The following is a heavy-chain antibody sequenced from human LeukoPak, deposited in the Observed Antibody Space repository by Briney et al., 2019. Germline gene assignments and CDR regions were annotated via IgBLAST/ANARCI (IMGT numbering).Heavy chain of an antibody. Sequence: SGGSLRLSCAASGFTFSSYAMHWVRQAPGKGLEWVAVISYDGSNKYYADSVKGRFTISRDNSKNTLYLQMNSLRAEDTAVYYCAREGYYYDSSGYYGRWFDPWGQGTLVTVSS. CDR2: ISYDGSNK. CDR3: AREGYYYDSSGYYGRWFDP. D-gene: IGHD3-22*01. CDR1: GFTFSSYA. V-gene: IGHV3-30-3*01. J-gene: IGHJ5*02.